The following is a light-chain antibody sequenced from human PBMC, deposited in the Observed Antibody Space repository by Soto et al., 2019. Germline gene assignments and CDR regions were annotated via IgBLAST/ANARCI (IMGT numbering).Light chain of an antibody. J-gene: IGLJ1*01. CDR3: QSYDSSLSGYV. V-gene: IGLV1-40*01. Sequence: QSALTQPPSVSGAPGQRVTISCTGSSSNIGAGAGYDVHWYQQLPGAAPKLLIYGNTNRPSGVPDRFSGSKSGTSASLAITGLQAEDEADYYCQSYDSSLSGYVFGTGTKVTV. CDR2: GNT. CDR1: SSNIGAGAGYD.